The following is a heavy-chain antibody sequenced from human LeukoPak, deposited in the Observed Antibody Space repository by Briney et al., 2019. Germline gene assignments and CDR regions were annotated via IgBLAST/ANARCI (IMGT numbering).Heavy chain of an antibody. D-gene: IGHD6-13*01. CDR1: GYTFTSYG. V-gene: IGHV1-18*01. J-gene: IGHJ6*03. CDR2: ISAYNGNT. CDR3: ARVDGYSSSWYGSYMDV. Sequence: ASVKVSCKASGYTFTSYGISWVRQAPGQGLEWMGWISAYNGNTNYAQKLQGRVTMTTDTSTSTAYMEPRSLRSDDTAVYYCARVDGYSSSWYGSYMDVWGKGTTVTVSS.